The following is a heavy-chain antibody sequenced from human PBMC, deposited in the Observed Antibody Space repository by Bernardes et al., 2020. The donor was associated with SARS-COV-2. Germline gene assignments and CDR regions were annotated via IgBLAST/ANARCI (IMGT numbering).Heavy chain of an antibody. CDR1: GFTFGDYA. J-gene: IGHJ4*02. D-gene: IGHD3-22*01. CDR2: INKNSDTI. CDR3: VKDLSYDFDAWSRGFDH. Sequence: GGPLSLSCVVSGFTFGDYAVGWVQQVPGKGLEWVENINKNSDTIGYADSVKGRFTTSRDNSKNSLYLQMNSLRVEDTAFYYCVKDLSYDFDAWSRGFDHWGQGALVTVSS. V-gene: IGHV3-9*01.